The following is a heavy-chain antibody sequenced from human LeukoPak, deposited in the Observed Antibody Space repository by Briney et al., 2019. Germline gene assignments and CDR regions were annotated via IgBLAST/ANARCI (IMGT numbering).Heavy chain of an antibody. CDR1: GFTFSSYA. D-gene: IGHD1-26*01. CDR3: AKAAPFSGSYQGGFDY. Sequence: PGGSLRLSCAASGFTFSSYAMSGVRQAPGKGREWVSAISGSGGSTYYADSVKGRFTISRDNSKNTLYLQMNSLRAEDTAVYYCAKAAPFSGSYQGGFDYWGQGTLVTVSS. CDR2: ISGSGGST. V-gene: IGHV3-23*01. J-gene: IGHJ4*02.